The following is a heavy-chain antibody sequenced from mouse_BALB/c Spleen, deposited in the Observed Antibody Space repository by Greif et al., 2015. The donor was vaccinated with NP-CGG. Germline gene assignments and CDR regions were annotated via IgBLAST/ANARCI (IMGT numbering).Heavy chain of an antibody. CDR1: GFAFSSYD. V-gene: IGHV5-9*02. CDR2: ISSGGSYT. CDR3: ASYYRYDGPYAMDY. Sequence: EVKLMESGGGLVKPGGSLKLSCAASGFAFSSYDMSWVRQTPEKRLEWVATISSGGSYTYYPDSVKGRFTISRDNARNTLYLQMSSLRSEDTALYYCASYYRYDGPYAMDYWGQGTSVTVSS. J-gene: IGHJ4*01. D-gene: IGHD2-14*01.